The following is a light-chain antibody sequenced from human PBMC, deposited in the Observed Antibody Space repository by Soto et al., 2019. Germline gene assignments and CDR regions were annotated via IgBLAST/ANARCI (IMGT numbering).Light chain of an antibody. CDR3: SSYTGSSNFYV. Sequence: QSVLTQPPSASGSPGQSVTISCTGTSIDISDYNYVSWYRQHPGKAPKLMIYEVNKRPSGVPDRFSGSKSGNTASLTVSGLQAEDEADYYCSSYTGSSNFYVFGTGTKVTVL. V-gene: IGLV2-8*01. CDR1: SIDISDYNY. CDR2: EVN. J-gene: IGLJ1*01.